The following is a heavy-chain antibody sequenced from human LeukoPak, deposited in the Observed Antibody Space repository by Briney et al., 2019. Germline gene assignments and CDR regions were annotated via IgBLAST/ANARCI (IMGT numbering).Heavy chain of an antibody. CDR2: ISGSGGST. J-gene: IGHJ6*02. CDR1: GFTFSSYA. D-gene: IGHD3-3*01. Sequence: GGSLRLSCAASGFTFSSYAMSWVRQAPGKGLEWVSAISGSGGSTYYADSVKGRFTISRDNSKNTLYLQMNSLRAEDTAVYYCAKGRYDFWSGPSDYYYGMDVWGQGTTVTVSS. CDR3: AKGRYDFWSGPSDYYYGMDV. V-gene: IGHV3-23*01.